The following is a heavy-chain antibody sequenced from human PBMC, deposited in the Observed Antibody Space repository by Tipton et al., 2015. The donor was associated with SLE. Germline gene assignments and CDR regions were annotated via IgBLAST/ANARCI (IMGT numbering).Heavy chain of an antibody. CDR2: INYSGSP. J-gene: IGHJ3*02. D-gene: IGHD6-13*01. CDR3: ARDFISSTWNGEAFDI. V-gene: IGHV4-39*07. CDR1: GGSISSSSYH. Sequence: TLSLTCTVPGGSISSSSYHWGWIRQPPGKGLEWIGSINYSGSPYYNPSLKSRVTISVDTSKNQFSLKLSSVTAADTAVYYCARDFISSTWNGEAFDIWGQGTMVTVSS.